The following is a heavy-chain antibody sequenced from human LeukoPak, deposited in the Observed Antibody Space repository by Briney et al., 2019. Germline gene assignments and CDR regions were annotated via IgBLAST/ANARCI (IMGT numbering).Heavy chain of an antibody. J-gene: IGHJ4*02. D-gene: IGHD3-22*01. CDR3: ARGGLQRQKGEGIDSSTYYFDY. Sequence: SETLSLTCTVSGGSISSSSYYWGWIRQPPGKGLEWIGSIYYSGSTYYNPSLKSRVTISVDTSKNQFSLKLSSVTAADTAVYYCARGGLQRQKGEGIDSSTYYFDYWGQGTLVTVSS. V-gene: IGHV4-39*07. CDR1: GGSISSSSYY. CDR2: IYYSGST.